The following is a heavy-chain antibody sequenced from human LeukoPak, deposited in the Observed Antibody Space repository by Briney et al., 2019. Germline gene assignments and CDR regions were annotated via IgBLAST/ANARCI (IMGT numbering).Heavy chain of an antibody. Sequence: SETLSLTCTVSGGSISSYYWSWIRQPPGKGLEWIGYVYYSGSTNYNPSLKSRVTMSVDTSKNQFSLKLISMAAADTAVYYCARSIIVVVAAGALDIWGQGTMVTVSS. J-gene: IGHJ3*02. CDR2: VYYSGST. D-gene: IGHD2-21*02. CDR1: GGSISSYY. CDR3: ARSIIVVVAAGALDI. V-gene: IGHV4-59*01.